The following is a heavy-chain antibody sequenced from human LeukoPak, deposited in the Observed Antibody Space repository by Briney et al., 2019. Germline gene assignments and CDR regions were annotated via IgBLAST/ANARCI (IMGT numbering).Heavy chain of an antibody. Sequence: GESLKISCKGSGYSFTSYWIGWVRQMPGKGLEWMGIIYPGDSDTRYSPSFQGQVTVSADKSISTAYLQWSSLKASDTAMYYCARQTPVDTAMVTSMDYWGQGTLVTVSS. CDR2: IYPGDSDT. CDR1: GYSFTSYW. V-gene: IGHV5-51*01. J-gene: IGHJ4*02. CDR3: ARQTPVDTAMVTSMDY. D-gene: IGHD5-18*01.